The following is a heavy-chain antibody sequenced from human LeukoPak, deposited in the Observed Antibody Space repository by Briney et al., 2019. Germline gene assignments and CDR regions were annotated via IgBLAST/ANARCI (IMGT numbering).Heavy chain of an antibody. CDR2: ISGSGGST. D-gene: IGHD3-22*01. Sequence: GGSLRLSCAASGFTFSSYAMSWVRQAPGKGLEWVSAISGSGGSTYYADSVKGRFTISRDNSKNTLYLQMNSLRAEGTAVYYCAKVQGSTSYYYDSSGHFDYWGQGTLVTVSS. CDR1: GFTFSSYA. J-gene: IGHJ4*02. CDR3: AKVQGSTSYYYDSSGHFDY. V-gene: IGHV3-23*01.